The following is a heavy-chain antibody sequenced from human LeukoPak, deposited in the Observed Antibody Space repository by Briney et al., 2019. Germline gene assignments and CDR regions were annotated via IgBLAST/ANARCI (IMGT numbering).Heavy chain of an antibody. D-gene: IGHD3-22*01. CDR3: ARADYYYDSSGYTYRFDY. CDR1: GGSISYYY. CDR2: IYYSRST. J-gene: IGHJ4*02. V-gene: IGHV4-59*01. Sequence: SETLSLNGTVSGGSISYYYWGWIRQPPGKGLEGIEYIYYSRSTHYHPSLKSRVTISVDTSKNQSCLNLSSMSAADTAVYYCARADYYYDSSGYTYRFDYWGQGILVTVSS.